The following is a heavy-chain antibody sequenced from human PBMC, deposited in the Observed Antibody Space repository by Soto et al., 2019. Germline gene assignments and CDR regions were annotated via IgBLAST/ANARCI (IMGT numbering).Heavy chain of an antibody. CDR3: TRGGGSGYDEIDY. V-gene: IGHV3-72*01. Sequence: GGSLRLSCAASGFTFRDHDMAWVRQAPGKGLEWVGRARNKANNYITDYAASVKGRFTISRDDSKNSLFLRMSSLKIEDTAIYYCTRGGGSGYDEIDYWGQGTLVTVSS. D-gene: IGHD5-12*01. CDR1: GFTFRDHD. CDR2: ARNKANNYIT. J-gene: IGHJ4*02.